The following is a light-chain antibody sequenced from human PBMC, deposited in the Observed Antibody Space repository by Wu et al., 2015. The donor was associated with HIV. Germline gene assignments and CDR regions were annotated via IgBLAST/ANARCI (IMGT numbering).Light chain of an antibody. V-gene: IGKV3-20*01. J-gene: IGKJ2*01. Sequence: EIVMTQSPATLSLSPGESATLSCRASQFVSSSMLAWYQQKPGQAPRLLIYSVSSRATDIPDRFSGSGSGTDFTLTISRLEPEDFAVYYCQQYVSSPRTFGQGTKLEIK. CDR1: QFVSSSM. CDR3: QQYVSSPRT. CDR2: SVS.